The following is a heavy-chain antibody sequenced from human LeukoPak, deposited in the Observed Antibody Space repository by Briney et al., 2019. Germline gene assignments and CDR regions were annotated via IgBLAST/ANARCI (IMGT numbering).Heavy chain of an antibody. V-gene: IGHV1-69*05. D-gene: IGHD3-22*01. CDR1: GGTFSSYA. CDR2: IIPIFGTA. J-gene: IGHJ4*02. Sequence: ASVKVSCKASGGTFSSYAISWVRQAPGQGLERMGGIIPIFGTANYAQKFQGRVTITTDESTSTAYMELSSLRSEDTAVYYCASHHYYDSSGYLHYFDYWGQGTLVTVSS. CDR3: ASHHYYDSSGYLHYFDY.